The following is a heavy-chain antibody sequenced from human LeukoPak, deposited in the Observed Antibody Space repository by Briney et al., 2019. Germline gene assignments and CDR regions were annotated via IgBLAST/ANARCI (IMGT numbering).Heavy chain of an antibody. V-gene: IGHV4-4*02. J-gene: IGHJ6*03. CDR1: GGSISSNNW. CDR2: IYHSGST. Sequence: SETLSLTCGVSGGSISSNNWWSWVRQPPGKGLEWIGEIYHSGSTNYNPSLKSRVTISVDTSKNQFSLTLSSVTAADTAVYYCARPYAYCMDVWGKGTTVTVSS. CDR3: ARPYAYCMDV.